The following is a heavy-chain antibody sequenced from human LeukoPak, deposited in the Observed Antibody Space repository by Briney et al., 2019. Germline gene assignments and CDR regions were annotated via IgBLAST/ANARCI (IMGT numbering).Heavy chain of an antibody. J-gene: IGHJ4*02. Sequence: ASVKVSCKASGYTFTSYYMHWVRQAPGQGLEWMGIINPSGGSTSYAQKFQGRVTMTRDTSTSTVYMELSSLRSEDTAVYYCASRGYYYDSSGSEDYFDYWGQGTLVTVSS. CDR1: GYTFTSYY. CDR3: ASRGYYYDSSGSEDYFDY. V-gene: IGHV1-46*01. CDR2: INPSGGST. D-gene: IGHD3-22*01.